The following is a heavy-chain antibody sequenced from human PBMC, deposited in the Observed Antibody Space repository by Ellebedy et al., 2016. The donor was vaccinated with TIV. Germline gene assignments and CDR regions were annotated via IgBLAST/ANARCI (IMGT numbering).Heavy chain of an antibody. CDR1: GFTFDDYA. D-gene: IGHD6-19*01. V-gene: IGHV3-13*01. CDR2: IGTAGDT. Sequence: GESLKISXAASGFTFDDYAMHWVRQATGKGLEWVSAIGTAGDTYYPGSVKGRFTISRENAKNSLYLQMNSLRAGDTAVYYCARSAGIAVAGTLGSAFDIWGQGTMVTVSS. J-gene: IGHJ3*02. CDR3: ARSAGIAVAGTLGSAFDI.